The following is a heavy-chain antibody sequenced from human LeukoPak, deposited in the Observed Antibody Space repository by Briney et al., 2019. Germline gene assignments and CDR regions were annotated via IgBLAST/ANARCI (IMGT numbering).Heavy chain of an antibody. J-gene: IGHJ5*02. CDR2: ISYDGSNK. CDR3: ASHVVPAAMRGFDP. Sequence: GGSLRLSCAASGFTFSSYGIHWVRQAPGKGLEWVAVISYDGSNKYYADSVRGRFTISRDNSKNTLYLQMNSLRAEDTAVYYCASHVVPAAMRGFDPWGQGTLVTVSS. V-gene: IGHV3-30*03. D-gene: IGHD2-2*01. CDR1: GFTFSSYG.